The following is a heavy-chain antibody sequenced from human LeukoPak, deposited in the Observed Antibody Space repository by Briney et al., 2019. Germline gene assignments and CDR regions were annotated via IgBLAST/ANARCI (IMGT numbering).Heavy chain of an antibody. CDR3: ARMGYCSSTSCYTDIDY. CDR1: GYTFTSYA. V-gene: IGHV7-4-1*02. J-gene: IGHJ4*02. CDR2: INTNTGNP. Sequence: ASVKVSCKASGYTFTSYAMNWVRQAPGQGLEWMGWINTNTGNPTYAQGFTGRFVFSLDTSVSTAYLQISSLKAGDTAVYYCARMGYCSSTSCYTDIDYWGQGTLVTVSS. D-gene: IGHD2-2*02.